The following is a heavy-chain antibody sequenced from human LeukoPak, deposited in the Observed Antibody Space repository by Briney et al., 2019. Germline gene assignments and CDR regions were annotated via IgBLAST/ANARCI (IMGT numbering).Heavy chain of an antibody. CDR2: FYHGGST. CDR1: GYSISTGYY. CDR3: ARQGWGFSPFFDY. Sequence: SETLSLTCTVSGYSISTGYYWDWIRQPPGKGLEWIGTFYHGGSTYYNPSLKSRVTISVDTSKNQFSLKLSSVTAADTAVYYCARQGWGFSPFFDYWGQGTLVTVSS. J-gene: IGHJ4*02. V-gene: IGHV4-38-2*02. D-gene: IGHD3-16*01.